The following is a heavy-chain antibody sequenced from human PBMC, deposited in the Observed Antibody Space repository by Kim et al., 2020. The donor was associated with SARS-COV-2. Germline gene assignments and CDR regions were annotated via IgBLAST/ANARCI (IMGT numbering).Heavy chain of an antibody. Sequence: GGSLRLSCAASGFTFSSYSMNWVRQAPGKGLEWVSYISSSSSTIYYADSVKGRFTISRDNAKNSLYLQMNSLRAEDTAVYYCACPRDRYDFWSGYYPDGLKFDYWGQGTLVTVSS. V-gene: IGHV3-48*04. J-gene: IGHJ4*02. CDR3: ACPRDRYDFWSGYYPDGLKFDY. D-gene: IGHD3-3*01. CDR2: ISSSSSTI. CDR1: GFTFSSYS.